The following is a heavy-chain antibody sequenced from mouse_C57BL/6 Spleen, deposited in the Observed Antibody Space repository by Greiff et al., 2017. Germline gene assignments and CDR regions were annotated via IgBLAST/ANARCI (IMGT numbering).Heavy chain of an antibody. CDR3: ARSGSSYNYYAMDY. V-gene: IGHV1-19*01. D-gene: IGHD1-1*01. J-gene: IGHJ4*01. Sequence: VQLQQSGPVLVKPGASVKMSCKASGYTFTDYYMNWVKQSHGKSLEWIGVINPYNGGTSYNQKFKGKATLTVDKSSSTAYMELNSLTSEDSAVYYCARSGSSYNYYAMDYWGQGTSVTVSS. CDR2: INPYNGGT. CDR1: GYTFTDYY.